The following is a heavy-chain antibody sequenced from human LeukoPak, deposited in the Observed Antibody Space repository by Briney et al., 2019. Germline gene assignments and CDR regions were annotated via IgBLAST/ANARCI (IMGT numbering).Heavy chain of an antibody. CDR1: GGSISSGDHY. J-gene: IGHJ4*02. CDR3: ARSKDGSGFAAY. D-gene: IGHD3-22*01. Sequence: SETLSLTCTVSGGSISSGDHYWSWIRQPPGKGLEWIGYIYYSGSAYYNPSLKSRVTISVDTSKNQFSLKLSSVIAADTAMYYCARSKDGSGFAAYWGQGTQVTVSS. CDR2: IYYSGSA. V-gene: IGHV4-30-4*01.